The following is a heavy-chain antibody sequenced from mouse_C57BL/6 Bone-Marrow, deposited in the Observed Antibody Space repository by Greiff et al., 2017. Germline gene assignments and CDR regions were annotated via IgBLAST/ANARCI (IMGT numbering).Heavy chain of an antibody. Sequence: VKLMESGAELARPGASVKLSCKASGYTFTSYGISWVKQRTGQGLEWIGVIYPRSGNTYYNEKFKGKATLTADKSYSTAYMELRSLTSEDAAVDFCARGGGLYGYCDVWGTGTTVTVSS. J-gene: IGHJ1*03. CDR2: IYPRSGNT. V-gene: IGHV1-81*01. CDR1: GYTFTSYG. CDR3: ARGGGLYGYCDV.